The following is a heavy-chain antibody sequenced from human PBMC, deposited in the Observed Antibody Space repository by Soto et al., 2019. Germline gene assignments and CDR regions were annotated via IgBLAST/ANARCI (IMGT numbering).Heavy chain of an antibody. CDR1: GFIFSDHA. CDR3: AKDLAVAGRDQREY. CDR2: ISGNGIAT. J-gene: IGHJ4*02. D-gene: IGHD6-19*01. Sequence: GGSLRLSCDASGFIFSDHAMSWVRQAPGKGLEWVSAISGNGIATYYADSVKGRFTISRDNSKNTLYLQMNSLRAEDTAVYYCAKDLAVAGRDQREYWGQGTLVTVSS. V-gene: IGHV3-23*01.